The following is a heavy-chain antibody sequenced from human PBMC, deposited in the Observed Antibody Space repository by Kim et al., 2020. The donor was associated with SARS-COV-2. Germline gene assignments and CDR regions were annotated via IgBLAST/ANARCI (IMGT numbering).Heavy chain of an antibody. D-gene: IGHD3-10*01. V-gene: IGHV3-30*02. CDR3: AKAVVRGVNYYYYGMDV. Sequence: VKGRYTISRDNPENTLYLQMNSLRPEDTAVYYCAKAVVRGVNYYYYGMDVWGQGTTVAVSS. J-gene: IGHJ6*01.